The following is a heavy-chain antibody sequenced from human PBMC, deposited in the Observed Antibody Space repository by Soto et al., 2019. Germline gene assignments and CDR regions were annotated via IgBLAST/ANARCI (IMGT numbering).Heavy chain of an antibody. CDR1: GYTFTGDF. V-gene: IGHV1-2*04. CDR2: INPNSGGT. D-gene: IGHD1-20*01. J-gene: IGHJ5*02. CDR3: ARGITGNPDYFDP. Sequence: AASVKVSCKASGYTFTGDFLHWVRQAPGQGLEWMGWINPNSGGTKYAQKFQGWVTMTRDTSITTAYMELYRLTSDDTAVYYCARGITGNPDYFDPWGQGTLVTVSS.